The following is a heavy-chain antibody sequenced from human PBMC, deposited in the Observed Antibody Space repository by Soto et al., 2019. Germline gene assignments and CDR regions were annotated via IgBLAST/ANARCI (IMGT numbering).Heavy chain of an antibody. CDR3: ARDSSMVRGVITTTDYYGMDV. CDR2: IIPIFGTA. Sequence: SVKVSCKASGGTFSSYAISWVRQAPGQGLEWMGGIIPIFGTANYAQKFQGRVTITADESTSTAYMELSSLRSEDTAVYYCARDSSMVRGVITTTDYYGMDVWGQGTTVTVSS. D-gene: IGHD3-10*01. CDR1: GGTFSSYA. V-gene: IGHV1-69*13. J-gene: IGHJ6*02.